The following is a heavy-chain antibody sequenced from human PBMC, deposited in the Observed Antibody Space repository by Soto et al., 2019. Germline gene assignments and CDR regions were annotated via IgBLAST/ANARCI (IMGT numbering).Heavy chain of an antibody. CDR2: IYYSRST. CDR3: VRVVWGVPAPGTSGWFDP. D-gene: IGHD6-13*01. V-gene: IGHV4-59*01. Sequence: SETLSLTCTVSGGSISSYYWSWIRQPPGKGLEWIGYIYYSRSTNYNPSLKSRVNISVDTSKNQFSLKLSSVTAADTAVFYFVRVVWGVPAPGTSGWFDPWGQGTLVTVSS. CDR1: GGSISSYY. J-gene: IGHJ5*02.